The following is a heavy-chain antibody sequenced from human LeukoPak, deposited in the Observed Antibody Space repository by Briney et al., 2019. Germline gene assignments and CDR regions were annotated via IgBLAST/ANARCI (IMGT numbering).Heavy chain of an antibody. Sequence: PGGSLRLSCAASGFTFSGSAMHWVRQASGKGLEWVGRIRSKANSYATAYAASVKGRFTISRDDSKNTAYLQMNSLKTEDTAVYYCTSRSYRGVDYFDYWGQGTLVTVSS. CDR1: GFTFSGSA. CDR3: TSRSYRGVDYFDY. V-gene: IGHV3-73*01. J-gene: IGHJ4*02. CDR2: IRSKANSYAT. D-gene: IGHD4-11*01.